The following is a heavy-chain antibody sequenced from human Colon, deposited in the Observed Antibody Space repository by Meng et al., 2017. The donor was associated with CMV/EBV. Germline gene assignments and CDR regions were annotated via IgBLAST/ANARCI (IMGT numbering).Heavy chain of an antibody. CDR2: VDYSGSS. CDR1: GDSITTYY. CDR3: ARIRLGSRSGWYWFNP. D-gene: IGHD6-19*01. J-gene: IGHJ5*02. V-gene: IGHV4-59*01. Sequence: LSCTVPGDSITTYYWSWIRQPPGKGLEWIGYVDYSGSSHYNPSLKSRVTVSMDTSKNQFFLKLTSVTAADTAVYYCARIRLGSRSGWYWFNPWGQGTLVTVSS.